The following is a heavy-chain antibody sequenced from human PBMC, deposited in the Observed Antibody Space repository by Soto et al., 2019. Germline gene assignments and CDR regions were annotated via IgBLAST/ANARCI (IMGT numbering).Heavy chain of an antibody. CDR3: ARSPYYDILTGYSFNWFDP. J-gene: IGHJ5*02. D-gene: IGHD3-9*01. CDR1: GGSISSYY. Sequence: PSETLSLTCTVSGGSISSYYWSWIRQPPGKGLEWIGYIYYSGSTNYNPSLKSRVTISVDTSKNQFSLKLSSVTAADTAVYYCARSPYYDILTGYSFNWFDPWGQGTLVTVS. CDR2: IYYSGST. V-gene: IGHV4-59*01.